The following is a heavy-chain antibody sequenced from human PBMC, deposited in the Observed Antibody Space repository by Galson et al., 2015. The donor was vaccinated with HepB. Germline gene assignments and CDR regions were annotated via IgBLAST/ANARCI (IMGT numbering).Heavy chain of an antibody. CDR1: EFTFSSYW. CDR2: INPDGSEE. V-gene: IGHV3-7*03. D-gene: IGHD3-10*01. CDR3: ARRISLVRGIITRPDYYYGMDV. J-gene: IGHJ6*02. Sequence: SLRLSCAGSEFTFSSYWMNWVRQAPGKGLEWVAHINPDGSEEYYAASLQGRLTISSDNAKNSLYLQMDSLRAEDTAVYYCARRISLVRGIITRPDYYYGMDVWGQGTTVTVAS.